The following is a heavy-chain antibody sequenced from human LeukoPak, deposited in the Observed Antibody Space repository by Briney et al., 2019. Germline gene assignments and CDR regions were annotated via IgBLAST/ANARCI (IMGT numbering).Heavy chain of an antibody. CDR3: ARDLLIGTGYYYSGAFDI. Sequence: SQTLSLTCTVSGGSISSGSYYWSWIRQPAGKGLEWIGRIYTSGSTNYNPSLKSRVTISVDTSKNQFSLKLSSVTAADTAVYYCARDLLIGTGYYYSGAFDIWGQGTMVTVSS. D-gene: IGHD3-22*01. J-gene: IGHJ3*02. V-gene: IGHV4-61*02. CDR1: GGSISSGSYY. CDR2: IYTSGST.